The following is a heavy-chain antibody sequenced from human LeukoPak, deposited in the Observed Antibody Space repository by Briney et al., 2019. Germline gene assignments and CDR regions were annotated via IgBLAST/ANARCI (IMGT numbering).Heavy chain of an antibody. J-gene: IGHJ5*02. CDR3: VRQAGVS. D-gene: IGHD6-19*01. CDR2: IKGDGSER. V-gene: IGHV3-7*01. Sequence: PGGSLRLSCAASGFTFSSYSMNWVRQAPGKGLEWVSNIKGDGSERNYVDSVKGRFTISRDNAKNSLYLQMNSLRVEDTALYYCVRQAGVSWGQGTLVTVSS. CDR1: GFTFSSYS.